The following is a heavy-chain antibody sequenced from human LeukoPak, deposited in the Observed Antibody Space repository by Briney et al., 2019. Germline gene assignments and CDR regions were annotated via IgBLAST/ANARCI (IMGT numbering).Heavy chain of an antibody. J-gene: IGHJ6*02. CDR3: ARDPVITNGMDV. Sequence: PSGTLSLTCAVSGGSISSSNWWSWVRQPPGKGLEWIGEIYHSGSTNYNPSLKSRVTISVDTSKNQFSLKLSSVTAADTAVYYCARDPVITNGMDVWGQGTTVTVSS. D-gene: IGHD3-22*01. V-gene: IGHV4-4*02. CDR2: IYHSGST. CDR1: GGSISSSNW.